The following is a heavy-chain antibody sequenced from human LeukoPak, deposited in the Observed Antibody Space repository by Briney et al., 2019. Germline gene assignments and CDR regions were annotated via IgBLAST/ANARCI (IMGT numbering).Heavy chain of an antibody. J-gene: IGHJ4*02. Sequence: SQTLSLTCTVSGGSISSGSYYWSWIRQPAGKGLEWIGRIYTSGSTNYNPSLKSRVTISVDGSKNQFSLKLSSVTAADTAVYYCASLIVGATYRNWGQGTLVTVSS. D-gene: IGHD1-26*01. CDR2: IYTSGST. V-gene: IGHV4-61*02. CDR3: ASLIVGATYRN. CDR1: GGSISSGSYY.